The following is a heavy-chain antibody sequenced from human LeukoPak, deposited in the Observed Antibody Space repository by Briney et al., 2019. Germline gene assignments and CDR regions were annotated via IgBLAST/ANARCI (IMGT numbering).Heavy chain of an antibody. J-gene: IGHJ5*02. CDR2: ISGSGGST. Sequence: PGGSLRLSCAASGFTFSSYAMSWVRQAPGKGLEWVSAISGSGGSTYYADSVKGRFTISRDNSKNTLYLQMNSLRAEDTAVYYCAKEATYYYDSSGPGTGWFDPWGQGTLVTVSS. CDR3: AKEATYYYDSSGPGTGWFDP. D-gene: IGHD3-22*01. V-gene: IGHV3-23*01. CDR1: GFTFSSYA.